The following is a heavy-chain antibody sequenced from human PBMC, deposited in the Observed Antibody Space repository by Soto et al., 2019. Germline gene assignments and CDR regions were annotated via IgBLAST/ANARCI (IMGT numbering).Heavy chain of an antibody. Sequence: PGGSLRLSCAASGFTVSSYGMHWVRQAPGKGLEWVAVIWYDGSNKYYADSVKGRFTISRDNSKNTLYLQMNSLRAEDTAVYYCARPPAPYSGYDPYYYGMDVWGQGTTVTVSS. CDR2: IWYDGSNK. CDR3: ARPPAPYSGYDPYYYGMDV. CDR1: GFTVSSYG. D-gene: IGHD5-12*01. V-gene: IGHV3-33*01. J-gene: IGHJ6*02.